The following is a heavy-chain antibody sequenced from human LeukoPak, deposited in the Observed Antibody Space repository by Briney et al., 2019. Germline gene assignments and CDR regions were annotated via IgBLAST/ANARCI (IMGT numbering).Heavy chain of an antibody. V-gene: IGHV4-34*01. CDR3: AGGPLYWPEL. CDR1: GGSFSGYY. D-gene: IGHD2-8*02. J-gene: IGHJ4*02. Sequence: PSETLSLTCAVYGGSFSGYYWSWIRQPPGKGLEWIGEINHSGSTNYNPSLKSRVTISVDTSKNQFSLKLSSVTAADTAVYYCAGGPLYWPELWGQGTLVTVSS. CDR2: INHSGST.